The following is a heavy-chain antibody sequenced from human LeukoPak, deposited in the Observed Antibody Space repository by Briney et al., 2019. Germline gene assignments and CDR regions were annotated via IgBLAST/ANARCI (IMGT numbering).Heavy chain of an antibody. CDR3: ARDQVVVPYYYGMDV. CDR1: GGTLSSYA. Sequence: SVKVSCKASGGTLSSYAISWVRQAPGQGLEWMGGIIPIFGTANYAQKFQGRVTITADESTSTAYMELSSLRSEDTAVYYCARDQVVVPYYYGMDVWGQGTTVTVSS. V-gene: IGHV1-69*13. CDR2: IIPIFGTA. J-gene: IGHJ6*02. D-gene: IGHD2-15*01.